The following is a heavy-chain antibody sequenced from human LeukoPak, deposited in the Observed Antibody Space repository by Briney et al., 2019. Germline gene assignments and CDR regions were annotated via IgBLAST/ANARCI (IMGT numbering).Heavy chain of an antibody. CDR1: GYTFTGYY. Sequence: ASVKVSCKASGYTFTGYYMHWVRQAPGQGLEWMGWINPNSGGTNYAQKFQGRVTMTRDTSISTAYMELSRLRSDDTAVYYCARSPKRLSNYVFDHWGQGTLVTVSS. J-gene: IGHJ4*02. V-gene: IGHV1-2*02. D-gene: IGHD4-11*01. CDR2: INPNSGGT. CDR3: ARSPKRLSNYVFDH.